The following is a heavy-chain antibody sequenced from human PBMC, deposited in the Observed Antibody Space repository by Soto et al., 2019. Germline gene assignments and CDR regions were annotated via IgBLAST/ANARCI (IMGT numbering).Heavy chain of an antibody. CDR1: GYSFTSYW. CDR3: ATSDYVWGSYRYTWAFDI. J-gene: IGHJ3*02. V-gene: IGHV5-51*01. D-gene: IGHD3-16*02. CDR2: IYPGDSDT. Sequence: PGGSLKISCKGSGYSFTSYWIGWVRQMPGKGLEWMGIIYPGDSDTRYSPSFQGQVTISADKSISTAYLQWSSLKASDTAMYYCATSDYVWGSYRYTWAFDIWGQGTMVTVSS.